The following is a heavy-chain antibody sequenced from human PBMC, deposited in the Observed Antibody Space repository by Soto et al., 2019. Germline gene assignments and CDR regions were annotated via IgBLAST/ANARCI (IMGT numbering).Heavy chain of an antibody. CDR3: AKSPAGVNNGLDV. CDR2: ISTSGDNT. D-gene: IGHD1-20*01. Sequence: PGGSLRLSCAASGFTFSNYVMSWVRQAPGKGLEWVSAISTSGDNTYSPNSVKGRFTISRENSKNTLYLQMNSLRVEDTAIYYSAKSPAGVNNGLDVWGQGTMVTVSS. V-gene: IGHV3-23*01. CDR1: GFTFSNYV. J-gene: IGHJ3*01.